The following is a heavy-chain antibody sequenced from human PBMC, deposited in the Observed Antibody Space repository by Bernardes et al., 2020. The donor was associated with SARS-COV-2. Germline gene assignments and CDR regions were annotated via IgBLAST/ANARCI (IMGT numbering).Heavy chain of an antibody. CDR2: SYYSGST. Sequence: QPPGTGLEWNGYSYYSGSTNYNPSLKSRVTISVDRSQNQLSLNLSSVTPADTAVYYCARDLLHVVRRGFDLWGRGTLVTVSS. V-gene: IGHV4-59*01. CDR3: ARDLLHVVRRGFDL. J-gene: IGHJ2*01. D-gene: IGHD3-10*01.